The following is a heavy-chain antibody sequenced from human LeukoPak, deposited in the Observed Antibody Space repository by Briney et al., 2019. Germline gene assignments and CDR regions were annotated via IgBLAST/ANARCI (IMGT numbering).Heavy chain of an antibody. Sequence: GGSLRLSCAASGFTFSSYGMHWVRQAPGKGLEWVAVISYDGSNKYYADSVKGRFTISRDNSKNTLYLQMNSLRAEDTAVYYCAKDSTPYYYYGMDVWGQGTTVTVSS. J-gene: IGHJ6*02. CDR1: GFTFSSYG. CDR3: AKDSTPYYYYGMDV. V-gene: IGHV3-30*18. CDR2: ISYDGSNK.